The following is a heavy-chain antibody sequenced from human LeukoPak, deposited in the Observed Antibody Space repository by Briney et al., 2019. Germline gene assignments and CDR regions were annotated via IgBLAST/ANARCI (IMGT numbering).Heavy chain of an antibody. CDR1: GYTFTGYY. CDR3: ARVRGCSSTSCWEYMDV. J-gene: IGHJ6*03. D-gene: IGHD2-2*01. V-gene: IGHV1-2*06. Sequence: ASVKVSCKASGYTFTGYYMHWVRQAPGQGLEWMGRINPNSGGTNYAQKFQGRVTMTRDTSISTAYMELSRLRSDDTAVYYCARVRGCSSTSCWEYMDVWGKGTKVTVSS. CDR2: INPNSGGT.